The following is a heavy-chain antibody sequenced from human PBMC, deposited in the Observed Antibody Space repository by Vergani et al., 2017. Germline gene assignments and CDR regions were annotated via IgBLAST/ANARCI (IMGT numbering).Heavy chain of an antibody. CDR1: GGSISSYY. V-gene: IGHV4-59*01. CDR3: ARNPYCGDDCYSGAFDI. CDR2: IYYSGST. J-gene: IGHJ3*02. D-gene: IGHD2-21*02. Sequence: QVQLQESGPGLVKPSETLSLTCTVSGGSISSYYWSWIRQPPGKGLEWIGYIYYSGSTNYNPSLKSRVTISVDTSKNQFSLKLSSVTAADTAVYYCARNPYCGDDCYSGAFDIWGQGTMVTVSS.